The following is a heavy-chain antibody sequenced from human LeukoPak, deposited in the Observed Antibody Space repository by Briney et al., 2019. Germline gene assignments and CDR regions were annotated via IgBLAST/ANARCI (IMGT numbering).Heavy chain of an antibody. Sequence: GGSLRLSCATSGFTFSSYAMNWVRQAPGKGLEWVSGISGGGGGTYYADSVKGRFTISRDNSKNTLYLQMNSLGVEDTAVYYCAKGPVLGTGWYGYYFDYWGQGTLVTVSS. V-gene: IGHV3-23*01. CDR2: ISGGGGGT. CDR1: GFTFSSYA. J-gene: IGHJ4*02. CDR3: AKGPVLGTGWYGYYFDY. D-gene: IGHD6-19*01.